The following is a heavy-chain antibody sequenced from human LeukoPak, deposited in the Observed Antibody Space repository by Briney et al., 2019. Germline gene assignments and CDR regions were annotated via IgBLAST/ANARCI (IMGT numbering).Heavy chain of an antibody. Sequence: GGSLRLSCAASGLTFSSYWMSWVRQAPGKGLEWVANIKQDGSEKYYVDSVKGRFTISRDNAKNSLYLQMNSLRAEDTAVYYCARDSSNWGQGTLVTVSS. CDR1: GLTFSSYW. CDR3: ARDSSN. J-gene: IGHJ4*02. CDR2: IKQDGSEK. V-gene: IGHV3-7*03.